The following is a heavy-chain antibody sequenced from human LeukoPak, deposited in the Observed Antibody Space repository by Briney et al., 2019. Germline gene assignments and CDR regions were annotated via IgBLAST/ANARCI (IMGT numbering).Heavy chain of an antibody. Sequence: PGGSLRLSCAASGFTFDDYAMHWVRQAPGKGLEWVSGISWNSGSIGYADSVKGRFTISRDNAKNSLYLQMNSLRVEDMALYYCAKDSEIAAAGPFDYWGQGTLVTVSS. J-gene: IGHJ4*02. CDR1: GFTFDDYA. CDR2: ISWNSGSI. D-gene: IGHD6-13*01. CDR3: AKDSEIAAAGPFDY. V-gene: IGHV3-9*03.